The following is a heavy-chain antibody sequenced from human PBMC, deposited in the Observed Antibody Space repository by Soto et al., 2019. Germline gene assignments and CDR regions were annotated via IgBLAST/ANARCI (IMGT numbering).Heavy chain of an antibody. CDR1: GYIFSRYG. V-gene: IGHV1-18*04. Sequence: QVQLVQSGPEVRKPGASVKVSCKASGYIFSRYGISWVRQAPGQGLEWMAWISGYNGYTKFGERVQGRVNVTTDTSTSTAYMELRSLRSDDTAVYYCAREAAAERNYYGLDVWGQGTTVIVSS. D-gene: IGHD6-13*01. CDR2: ISGYNGYT. J-gene: IGHJ6*02. CDR3: AREAAAERNYYGLDV.